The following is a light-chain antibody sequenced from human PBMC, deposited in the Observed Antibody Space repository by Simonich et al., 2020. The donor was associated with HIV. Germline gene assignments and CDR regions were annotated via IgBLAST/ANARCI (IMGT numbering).Light chain of an antibody. V-gene: IGKV4-1*01. J-gene: IGKJ2*01. CDR3: QXXXXXPYX. CDR2: WAS. Sequence: DIVMTQSPDSLAVSLGERATINXXXSQKXXYRSNNKNYLAWYQQRPRQPPNLLTYWASTRESGVPDRXXGSXXXTDFTXXISSLQAEXVAVYYCQXXXXXPYXFGQGTKLEIK. CDR1: QKXXYRSNNKNY.